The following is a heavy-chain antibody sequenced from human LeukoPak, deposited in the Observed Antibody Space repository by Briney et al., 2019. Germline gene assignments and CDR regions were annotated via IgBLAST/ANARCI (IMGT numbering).Heavy chain of an antibody. V-gene: IGHV4-30-4*01. CDR1: GGSITSGDYY. J-gene: IGHJ4*02. CDR3: ARGGGPGSNFDY. CDR2: IYHSGST. Sequence: PSETLSLTCSVSGGSITSGDYYWSWIRQPPGKGLECIGYIYHSGSTYYNPSLKSRVFLSVDTSKNQFSLSLRSVTAADTAVYYCARGGGPGSNFDYWGQGTLVTVSS. D-gene: IGHD2-15*01.